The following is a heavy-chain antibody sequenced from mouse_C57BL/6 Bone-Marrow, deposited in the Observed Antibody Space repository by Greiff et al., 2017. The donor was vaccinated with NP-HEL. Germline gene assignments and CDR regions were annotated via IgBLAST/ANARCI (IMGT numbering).Heavy chain of an antibody. D-gene: IGHD2-10*01. V-gene: IGHV1-15*01. CDR2: IDPETGGT. J-gene: IGHJ3*01. CDR3: TRSTYYGNWFAY. CDR1: GYTFTDYE. Sequence: VQLQQSGAELVRPGASVTLSCKASGYTFTDYEMHWVKQTPVHGLEWIGAIDPETGGTAYNQKFKGKAILTADKSSSTAYMELRSLTSEDSAVYYCTRSTYYGNWFAYWGQGTLVTVSA.